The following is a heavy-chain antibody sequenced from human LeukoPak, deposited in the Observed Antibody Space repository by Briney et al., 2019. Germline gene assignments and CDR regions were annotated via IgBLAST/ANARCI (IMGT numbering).Heavy chain of an antibody. Sequence: PSETLSLTCTVSGGSISSSSYYWGWIRQPPGKGLEWIGSIYYSGSTYYNPSLKSRVTMSVDTSKNQFSLKLSSVTAADTAVYYCARDSKDFWSGYYTYNWFDPWGQGTLVTVSS. J-gene: IGHJ5*02. V-gene: IGHV4-39*07. CDR1: GGSISSSSYY. CDR2: IYYSGST. CDR3: ARDSKDFWSGYYTYNWFDP. D-gene: IGHD3-3*01.